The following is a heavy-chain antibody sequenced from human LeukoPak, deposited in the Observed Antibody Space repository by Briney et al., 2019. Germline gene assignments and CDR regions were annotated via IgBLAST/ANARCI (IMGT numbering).Heavy chain of an antibody. CDR1: GYSISSGYY. CDR2: MFYSGST. Sequence: SETLSLTCAVSGYSISSGYYWGWIRQPPGKGLEWIGSMFYSGSTYYSPSLKSRVTISVDTSKNQFSLKVSSVTAADTAVYYCARNSLSSSWYAVFDYWGQGTLVIVSS. CDR3: ARNSLSSSWYAVFDY. J-gene: IGHJ4*02. D-gene: IGHD6-13*01. V-gene: IGHV4-38-2*01.